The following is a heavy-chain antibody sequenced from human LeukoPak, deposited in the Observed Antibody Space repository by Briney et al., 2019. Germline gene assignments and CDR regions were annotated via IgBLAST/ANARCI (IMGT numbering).Heavy chain of an antibody. CDR1: RFTFSTYW. CDR2: INDDGSAT. J-gene: IGHJ4*02. CDR3: AREILAPGKTHDY. Sequence: GGSLRLSCAASRFTFSTYWMHWVRQVPGKGLVWVSRINDDGSATFYADSVKGRFTISRDNAKNRLFLQINSLRAEDTGVYYCAREILAPGKTHDYWGQGTLVTVSS. V-gene: IGHV3-74*01.